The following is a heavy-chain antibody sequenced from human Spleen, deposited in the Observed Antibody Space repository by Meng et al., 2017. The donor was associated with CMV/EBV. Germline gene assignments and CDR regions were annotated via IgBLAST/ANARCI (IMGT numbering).Heavy chain of an antibody. CDR3: AKDGTAYYGLDV. CDR1: GFTFSDYY. CDR2: ISSSGGTT. Sequence: GGSLRLSCAASGFTFSDYYMNWIRQAPGKGLEWVSYISSSGGTTYYADSVKGRFTISRDNAKNSLYLQMNSLRVEDTAIYYCAKDGTAYYGLDVWGPGTT. V-gene: IGHV3-11*01. J-gene: IGHJ6*02.